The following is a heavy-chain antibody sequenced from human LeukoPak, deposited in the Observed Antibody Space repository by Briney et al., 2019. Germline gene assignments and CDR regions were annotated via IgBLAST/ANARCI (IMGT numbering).Heavy chain of an antibody. CDR1: GYTFTSYG. J-gene: IGHJ6*02. CDR3: ASCVDMHKPAYDMDV. V-gene: IGHV1-18*01. CDR2: ISAYNGNT. Sequence: GASVKVSCKASGYTFTSYGISWVRQAPGQGLEWMGWISAYNGNTNYAQKLQGRVTMTTDTSTSTAYMELRSLRSDDTAVYYCASCVDMHKPAYDMDVWGQGTTVTVSS. D-gene: IGHD2-21*01.